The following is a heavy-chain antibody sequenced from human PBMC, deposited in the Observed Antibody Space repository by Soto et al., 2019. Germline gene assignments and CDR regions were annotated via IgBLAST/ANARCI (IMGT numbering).Heavy chain of an antibody. D-gene: IGHD2-21*01. J-gene: IGHJ5*01. Sequence: QVQLVQSGAEVKTPGASVKVSCKASGYTFTSYDMNWVRQAPGQGLEWMRWMNSNSGNTGYAQKSQGRLTMTRDTAISIAHMELSSLRNEYTAVYFCARSDGYTFNWLDSWGQGTLVTVSA. CDR2: MNSNSGNT. V-gene: IGHV1-8*01. CDR3: ARSDGYTFNWLDS. CDR1: GYTFTSYD.